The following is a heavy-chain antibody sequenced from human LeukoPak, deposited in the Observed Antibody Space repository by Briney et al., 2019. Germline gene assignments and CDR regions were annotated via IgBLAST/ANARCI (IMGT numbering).Heavy chain of an antibody. CDR3: ARMALAVAGMV. J-gene: IGHJ4*02. CDR2: IYHSGST. V-gene: IGHV4-30-2*01. D-gene: IGHD6-19*01. Sequence: MSSQTLSLTCAVSGGSISSGGYSWSWIRQPPGKGLEWIGYIYHSGSTYYNPSLKSRVTISVDRSKNQFSLKLSSVTAADTAVYYCARMALAVAGMVWGQGTLVTVSS. CDR1: GGSISSGGYS.